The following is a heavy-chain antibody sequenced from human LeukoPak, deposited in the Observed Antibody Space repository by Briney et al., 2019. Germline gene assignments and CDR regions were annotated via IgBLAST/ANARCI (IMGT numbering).Heavy chain of an antibody. CDR1: GFTFSSYW. D-gene: IGHD2-2*01. J-gene: IGHJ6*03. CDR2: IKQDGSEK. Sequence: GGSLRLSCAASGFTFSSYWMSWVRQAPGKGLEWVANIKQDGSEKYYVDSVKGRFTISRDNAKNSLYLQMNSLRAEDTAVYYCARVGLTSSVVPAAIDYYYYMDVWGKGTTVTVSS. V-gene: IGHV3-7*01. CDR3: ARVGLTSSVVPAAIDYYYYMDV.